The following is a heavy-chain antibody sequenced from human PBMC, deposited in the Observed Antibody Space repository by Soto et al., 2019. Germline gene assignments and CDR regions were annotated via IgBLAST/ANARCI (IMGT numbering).Heavy chain of an antibody. Sequence: EVQLVETGGGLIQPGGSLRLSCAASGFSVSNNYMSWVRQAPGKGLEWVSIIHAGGSTYYADSVKGRFTISRDNSKNTVYLQMNGLRDADTAMYYCASLAVAEGFDPWGQGTLVTVSS. CDR2: IHAGGST. CDR1: GFSVSNNY. V-gene: IGHV3-53*02. J-gene: IGHJ5*02. D-gene: IGHD6-19*01. CDR3: ASLAVAEGFDP.